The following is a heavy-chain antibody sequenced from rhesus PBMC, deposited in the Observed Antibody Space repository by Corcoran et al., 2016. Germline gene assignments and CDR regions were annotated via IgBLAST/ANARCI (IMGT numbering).Heavy chain of an antibody. Sequence: QVQLQESGPGLVKPSETLSLTCAVSGYSISSGYYWGWIRQPPGNGLEWIGSIYGSGGSNYLNPSLKSRDTLSVDTSKNQFSLKLSSVTAADTAVYYCARRLATVTLSYFDYWGQGVLVTVSS. D-gene: IGHD5-36*02. J-gene: IGHJ4*01. CDR2: IYGSGGSN. CDR1: GYSISSGYY. CDR3: ARRLATVTLSYFDY. V-gene: IGHV4S14*01.